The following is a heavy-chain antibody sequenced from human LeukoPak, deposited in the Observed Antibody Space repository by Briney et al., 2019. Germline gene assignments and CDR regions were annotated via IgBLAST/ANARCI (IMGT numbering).Heavy chain of an antibody. D-gene: IGHD6-19*01. V-gene: IGHV3-7*01. J-gene: IGHJ4*02. CDR1: GFTFSIHW. CDR3: ATDRGSSGWYDY. CDR2: IGQDGSEK. Sequence: GGSLRLSCAASGFTFSIHWMTWVRQAPGKGLEWVANIGQDGSEKYYLDSVKGRFTISRDNAKNSLYLQMNSLKAEDTAVYYCATDRGSSGWYDYWGQGTLVTVSS.